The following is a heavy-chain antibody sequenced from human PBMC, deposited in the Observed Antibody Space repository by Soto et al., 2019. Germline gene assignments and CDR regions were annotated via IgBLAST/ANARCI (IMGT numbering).Heavy chain of an antibody. CDR2: ISAYNGNT. CDR3: DSSGYYYYY. Sequence: APVKASSKASGYHFTSSGINRVGQSPGQGLEWMGWISAYNGNTNYAQKLQGRVTMTTDTSTSTAYMELRSLRSDDTDSGYYYDSSGYYYYYWGQGTLVTVSS. D-gene: IGHD3-22*01. CDR1: GYHFTSSG. V-gene: IGHV1-18*01. J-gene: IGHJ4*02.